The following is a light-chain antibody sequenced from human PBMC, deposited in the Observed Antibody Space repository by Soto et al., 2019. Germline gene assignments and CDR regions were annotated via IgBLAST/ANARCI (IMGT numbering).Light chain of an antibody. Sequence: EIVLTQSPGTLSLSPGERATLSCRASQSVSSSYLAWYQQKPGQAPRLLIYGASSRATGIPDRFSGSGSGTDFTLTISSLQSEDFAVYYCQQYNNWPPEGSTFGQGTKVEIK. CDR1: QSVSSSY. CDR2: GAS. J-gene: IGKJ1*01. CDR3: QQYNNWPPEGST. V-gene: IGKV3-20*01.